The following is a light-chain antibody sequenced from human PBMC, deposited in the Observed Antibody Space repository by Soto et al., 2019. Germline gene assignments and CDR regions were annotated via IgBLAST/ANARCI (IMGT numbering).Light chain of an antibody. J-gene: IGLJ1*01. Sequence: QSALTQPASVSGSPRQSTTISCTGTSSDIGGYNYVSWYQQLPGEAPKLIIYDVSDRPSGVSTRFSGSKSGNTASLTISGLQAEDEGDYYCSSFTSRHTYVFGTGTKLTVL. V-gene: IGLV2-14*01. CDR1: SSDIGGYNY. CDR3: SSFTSRHTYV. CDR2: DVS.